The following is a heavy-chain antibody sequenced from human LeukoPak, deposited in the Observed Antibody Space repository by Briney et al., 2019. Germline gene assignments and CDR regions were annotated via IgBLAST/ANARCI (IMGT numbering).Heavy chain of an antibody. CDR1: GGSISNYY. CDR2: ISYSGST. V-gene: IGHV4-59*01. Sequence: SETLSLTCTVSGGSISNYYWSWIRQPPGKGLEWIGYISYSGSTNYNPSLKSRVTISVDTSKNQFSLKLRSVTTADTAVYYCAKGRTEYAYTSDALDVWGHGTMITVSS. D-gene: IGHD2-2*02. J-gene: IGHJ3*01. CDR3: AKGRTEYAYTSDALDV.